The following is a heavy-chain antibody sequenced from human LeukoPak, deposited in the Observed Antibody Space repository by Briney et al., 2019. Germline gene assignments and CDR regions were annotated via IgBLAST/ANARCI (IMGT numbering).Heavy chain of an antibody. V-gene: IGHV3-48*02. CDR2: ISSSSSAI. J-gene: IGHJ4*02. CDR3: ARNYYDSSGSLWY. D-gene: IGHD3-22*01. CDR1: GFTFSSYS. Sequence: PGGSLRLSCAASGFTFSSYSMNWVRQAPGKGLEWVSYISSSSSAIYYADSVKGRFTISRDSAKNSPYLQMNSLRDEDTAVYYCARNYYDSSGSLWYWGQGTLVTVSS.